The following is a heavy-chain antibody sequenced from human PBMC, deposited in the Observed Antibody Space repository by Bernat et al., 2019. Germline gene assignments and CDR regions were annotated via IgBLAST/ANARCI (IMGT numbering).Heavy chain of an antibody. CDR3: AKIESGYDYRSFDI. V-gene: IGHV3-30*18. CDR2: ISYDGSNK. CDR1: GFTFSSYG. Sequence: QVQLVESGGGVVQPGRSLRLSCAASGFTFSSYGMHWVRQAPGKGLEWVAVISYDGSNKYYADSVKGRFTISRDNSKNTLYLQMNSLRAEDTAVYYCAKIESGYDYRSFDIWGQGTMVTVPS. J-gene: IGHJ3*02. D-gene: IGHD5-12*01.